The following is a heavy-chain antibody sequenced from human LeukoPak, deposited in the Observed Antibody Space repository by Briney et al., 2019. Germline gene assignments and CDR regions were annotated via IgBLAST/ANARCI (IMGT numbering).Heavy chain of an antibody. J-gene: IGHJ4*02. CDR1: GFTFSSYA. V-gene: IGHV3-23*01. CDR2: ISGSGGST. CDR3: ARATVGQWLVLSY. Sequence: GGSLRLSCAASGFTFSSYAMSWVRQAPGKGLEWVSAISGSGGSTYYADSVKGRFTISRDNAKNTLYLQMNSLRAEDTAVYYCARATVGQWLVLSYWGQGTLVTVSS. D-gene: IGHD6-19*01.